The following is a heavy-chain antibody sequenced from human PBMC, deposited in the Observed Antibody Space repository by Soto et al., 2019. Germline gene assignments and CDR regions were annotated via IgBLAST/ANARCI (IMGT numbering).Heavy chain of an antibody. CDR1: GGTFSSYA. CDR2: IIPIFGTA. J-gene: IGHJ4*02. CDR3: ARDPTRYSYGNFDY. V-gene: IGHV1-69*13. D-gene: IGHD5-18*01. Sequence: GASVKVSCKASGGTFSSYAISWVRQAPGQGLEWMGGIIPIFGTANYAQKFQGRVTITADESTSTAYMELSSLRSEDTAVYYCARDPTRYSYGNFDYWGQGTLVTVSS.